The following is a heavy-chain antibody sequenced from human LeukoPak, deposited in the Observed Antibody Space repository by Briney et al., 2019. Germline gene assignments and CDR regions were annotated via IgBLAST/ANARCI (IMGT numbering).Heavy chain of an antibody. CDR2: ISYDGSNK. V-gene: IGHV3-30*18. Sequence: GRSLSLSCAASGFTFSSYGMHWVRQAPGKGLGWVAVISYDGSNKYYADSVKGRFTISRDNSKNTLYLQMNSLRAEDTAVYYCAKDVIRLGELSSCDCWGQGTLVTVSS. CDR1: GFTFSSYG. D-gene: IGHD3-16*02. CDR3: AKDVIRLGELSSCDC. J-gene: IGHJ4*02.